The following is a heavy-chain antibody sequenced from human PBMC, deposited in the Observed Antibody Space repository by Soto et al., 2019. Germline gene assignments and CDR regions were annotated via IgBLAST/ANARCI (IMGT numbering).Heavy chain of an antibody. V-gene: IGHV4-31*03. CDR1: GASMSSGGYY. CDR2: IYYSGST. CDR3: ARGRHNNFFAP. J-gene: IGHJ5*02. Sequence: QVQLQESGPGLVKPSQTLSLTCTVSGASMSSGGYYWTWIRQSPGKGLEWIGYIYYSGSTYFNPSLDSRAAISLDPSRSQFPLPLPSVTAADTAIYYCARGRHNNFFAPWGQGTLVTVSS. D-gene: IGHD6-6*01.